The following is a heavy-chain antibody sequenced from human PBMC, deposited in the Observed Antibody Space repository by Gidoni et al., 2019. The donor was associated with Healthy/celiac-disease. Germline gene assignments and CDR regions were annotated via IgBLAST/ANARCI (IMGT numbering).Heavy chain of an antibody. D-gene: IGHD6-13*01. J-gene: IGHJ3*02. Sequence: QLQLQESGPGLVKPSETLSLTCTVSGGSISSSSYYWGWIRQPPGKGLEWIGSIYYSGSTYYNPSLKSRVTISVDTSKNQFSLKLSSVTAADTAVYYCARHRWYSRNHDAFDIWGQGTMVTVSS. V-gene: IGHV4-39*01. CDR1: GGSISSSSYY. CDR3: ARHRWYSRNHDAFDI. CDR2: IYYSGST.